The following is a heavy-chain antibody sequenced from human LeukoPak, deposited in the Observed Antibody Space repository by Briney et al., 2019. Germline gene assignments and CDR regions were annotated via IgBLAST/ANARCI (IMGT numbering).Heavy chain of an antibody. J-gene: IGHJ1*01. Sequence: GGSLRLSCAASGFTFSSYSMNWVRQAPGKGLEWVSYISSSSRTIYYADSVKGRFTISRDNAKNSLYLKMNSLRAEDTAVYYGASGWELGFQHWGQGTLVTVSS. CDR1: GFTFSSYS. V-gene: IGHV3-48*01. D-gene: IGHD1-26*01. CDR3: ASGWELGFQH. CDR2: ISSSSRTI.